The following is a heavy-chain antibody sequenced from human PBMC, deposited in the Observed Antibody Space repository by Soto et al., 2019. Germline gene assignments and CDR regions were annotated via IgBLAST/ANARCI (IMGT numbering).Heavy chain of an antibody. CDR1: GGSISSYY. D-gene: IGHD3-22*01. Sequence: SETLSLTCTVSGGSISSYYWSWIRQPPGKGLEWIGYIYYSGSTNYNPSLKSRVTISVDTSKNQFSLKLSSVTAADTAVYYCGRVGGYYYDSSGPGPYDYWGQGTLVTVSS. V-gene: IGHV4-59*01. CDR3: GRVGGYYYDSSGPGPYDY. J-gene: IGHJ4*02. CDR2: IYYSGST.